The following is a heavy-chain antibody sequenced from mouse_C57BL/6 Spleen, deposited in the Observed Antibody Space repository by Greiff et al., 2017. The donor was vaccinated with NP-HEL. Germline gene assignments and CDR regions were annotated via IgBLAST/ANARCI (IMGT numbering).Heavy chain of an antibody. Sequence: QVQLQQSGPELVKPGASVKISCKASGYSFTSYYIHWVKQRPGQGLEWIGWIYPGSGNTKYNEKFKGKATLTADTSSSTAYMQLSSLTSEDSAVYYCARRGYDGYYEFDYWGQGTTLTVSS. CDR1: GYSFTSYY. CDR3: ARRGYDGYYEFDY. J-gene: IGHJ2*01. CDR2: IYPGSGNT. D-gene: IGHD2-3*01. V-gene: IGHV1-66*01.